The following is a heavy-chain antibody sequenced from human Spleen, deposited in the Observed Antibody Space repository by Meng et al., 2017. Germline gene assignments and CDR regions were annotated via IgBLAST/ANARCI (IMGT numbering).Heavy chain of an antibody. D-gene: IGHD2-21*02. Sequence: SETLSLTCDVSGDSISSGPFYWNWIRQPAGKGLEWIGRIYSHGTTNYNPSLDSRVTISMDRSKNQFSLRLTSVTAADTAVYYCAGGAVVTLIFYHAMDVWGQGTTVTVSS. CDR3: AGGAVVTLIFYHAMDV. CDR2: IYSHGTT. CDR1: GDSISSGPFY. J-gene: IGHJ6*02. V-gene: IGHV4-61*02.